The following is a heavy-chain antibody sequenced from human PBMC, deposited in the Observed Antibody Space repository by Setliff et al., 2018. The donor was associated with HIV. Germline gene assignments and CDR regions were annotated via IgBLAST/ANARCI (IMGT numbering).Heavy chain of an antibody. CDR3: ARGWLQFGWFDP. Sequence: ASETLSLTCTASGGSISSYYWSWIRQPPGKGLEWIGFVFYSGDTSYNPSLKRRVTISVDTSKNQISLKLRSVTAADTAVYYCARGWLQFGWFDPWGQGTLVTVS. CDR2: VFYSGDT. V-gene: IGHV4-59*01. D-gene: IGHD5-12*01. CDR1: GGSISSYY. J-gene: IGHJ5*02.